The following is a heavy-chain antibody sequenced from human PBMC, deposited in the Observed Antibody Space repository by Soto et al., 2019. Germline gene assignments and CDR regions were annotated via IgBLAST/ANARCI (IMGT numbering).Heavy chain of an antibody. J-gene: IGHJ4*02. V-gene: IGHV4-34*01. D-gene: IGHD5-12*01. CDR3: AAGYGYYYFDY. CDR1: GGSFSGYY. Sequence: SETLSLTCAVYGGSFSGYYWSWIRQPPGKGLEWIGEINHSGSTNYNPSLKSRVTISVDTSKNQFSLKLSSVTAADTAVYYCAAGYGYYYFDYWGQGTLVTSPQ. CDR2: INHSGST.